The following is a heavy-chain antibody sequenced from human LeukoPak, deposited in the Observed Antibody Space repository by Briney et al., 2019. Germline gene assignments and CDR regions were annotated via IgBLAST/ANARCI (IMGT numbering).Heavy chain of an antibody. CDR2: MNPNSGNT. J-gene: IGHJ4*02. V-gene: IGHV1-8*03. D-gene: IGHD5-18*01. Sequence: ASVKVSCKASGYTFTRYDINWVRQATGQGLEWMGWMNPNSGNTGYAQKFQGRVTITRNTSISTAYMELSSLRSEDTAVYYCARGYSYGYEADYWGQGTLVTVSS. CDR1: GYTFTRYD. CDR3: ARGYSYGYEADY.